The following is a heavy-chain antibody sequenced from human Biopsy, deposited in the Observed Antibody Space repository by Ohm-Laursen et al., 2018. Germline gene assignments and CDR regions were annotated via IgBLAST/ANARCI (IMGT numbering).Heavy chain of an antibody. J-gene: IGHJ4*02. CDR1: GFSFSSYG. D-gene: IGHD7-27*01. Sequence: SLRLSCAASGFSFSSYGMHWVRQAPGTGLERVAVISDGGRNKYYIDSVRGRFTISRGNSKNTLYLQMNNLRAEDTAVFYCAKDLRNNNWGVENWGQGTLVTVSS. CDR2: ISDGGRNK. CDR3: AKDLRNNNWGVEN. V-gene: IGHV3-30*18.